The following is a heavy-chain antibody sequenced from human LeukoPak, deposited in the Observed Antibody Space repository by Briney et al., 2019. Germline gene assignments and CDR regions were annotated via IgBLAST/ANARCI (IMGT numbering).Heavy chain of an antibody. CDR3: AELGITMIGGV. CDR2: ISSSSSYI. D-gene: IGHD3-10*02. CDR1: GFSFSSNS. J-gene: IGHJ6*04. V-gene: IGHV3-21*01. Sequence: GGSLRLSCAASGFSFSSNSMNWVRQAPGKGLEWVSSISSSSSYIYYADSVKGRFTISRDNARNSLYLQMNSLRAEDTAVYYCAELGITMIGGVWGKGTTVTISS.